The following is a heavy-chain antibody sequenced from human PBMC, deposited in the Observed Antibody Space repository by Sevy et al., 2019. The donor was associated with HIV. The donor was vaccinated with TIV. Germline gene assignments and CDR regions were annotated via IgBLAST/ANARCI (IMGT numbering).Heavy chain of an antibody. Sequence: ASVKVSCKASGGTFSSYAISWVRQAPGQGLEWMGGIIPIFGTANYAQKFQGRVTITADESTSTAYMELSSLRSEDTAVYYCARRTAGSNYYYGMDVWGQGTTVTVFS. J-gene: IGHJ6*02. CDR1: GGTFSSYA. CDR3: ARRTAGSNYYYGMDV. CDR2: IIPIFGTA. D-gene: IGHD6-13*01. V-gene: IGHV1-69*13.